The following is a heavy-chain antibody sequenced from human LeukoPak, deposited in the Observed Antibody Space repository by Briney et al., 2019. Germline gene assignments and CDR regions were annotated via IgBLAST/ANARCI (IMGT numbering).Heavy chain of an antibody. D-gene: IGHD6-13*01. CDR3: ARDPRQLVQGWFDP. CDR1: GYSISSGYY. CDR2: IYHSGST. J-gene: IGHJ5*02. V-gene: IGHV4-38-2*02. Sequence: PSETLSLTCTVSGYSISSGYYWGWIRQPPGKGLEWIGSIYHSGSTYYNPSLKSRVTISVDTSKNQFSLKLSSVTAAGAAVYYCARDPRQLVQGWFDPWGQGTLVTVSS.